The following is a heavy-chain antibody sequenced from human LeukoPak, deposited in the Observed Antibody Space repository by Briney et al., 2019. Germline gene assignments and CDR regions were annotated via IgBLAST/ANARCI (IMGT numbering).Heavy chain of an antibody. J-gene: IGHJ4*02. Sequence: GGSLRLSCAASGFTFSSYAMSWVRQAPGKGLEWVGRIKSKTDGGTTDYAAPVKGRFTISRDDSKNTLYLQMNSLKTEDTAVYYCTTDLLWFGERYDWGQGTLVTVSS. CDR2: IKSKTDGGTT. D-gene: IGHD3-10*01. V-gene: IGHV3-15*01. CDR3: TTDLLWFGERYD. CDR1: GFTFSSYA.